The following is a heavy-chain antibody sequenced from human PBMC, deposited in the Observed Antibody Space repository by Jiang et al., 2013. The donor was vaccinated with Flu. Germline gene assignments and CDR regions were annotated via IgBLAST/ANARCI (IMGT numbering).Heavy chain of an antibody. D-gene: IGHD5-18*01. J-gene: IGHJ5*02. CDR1: GGTFSSYA. Sequence: GAEVKKPGSSVKVSCKASGGTFSSYAISWVRQAPGQGLEWMGGIIPIFGTANYAQKFQGRVTITADESTSTAYMELSSLRSEDTAVYYCARLLGEGVDTAMVTSPWGQGTLVTVSS. V-gene: IGHV1-69*01. CDR2: IIPIFGTA. CDR3: ARLLGEGVDTAMVTSP.